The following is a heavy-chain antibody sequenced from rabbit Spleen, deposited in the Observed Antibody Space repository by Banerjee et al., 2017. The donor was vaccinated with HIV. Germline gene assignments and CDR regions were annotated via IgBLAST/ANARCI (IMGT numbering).Heavy chain of an antibody. CDR2: IYINSGST. J-gene: IGHJ3*01. D-gene: IGHD1-1*01. CDR3: AKSTTNNRATRLDL. Sequence: QEQLVESVGGLVQLEGSLTLTCTASGFSFSSSYYMCWVRQAPGRGLELIACIYINSGSTDYANWAKGRFTISKTSSTAVTLQMPSLTAADTATYFCAKSTTNNRATRLDLWGPGSLVTVS. V-gene: IGHV1S45*01. CDR1: GFSFSSSYY.